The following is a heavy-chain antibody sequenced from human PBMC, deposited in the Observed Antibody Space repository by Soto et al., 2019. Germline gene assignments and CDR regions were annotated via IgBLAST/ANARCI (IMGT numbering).Heavy chain of an antibody. CDR3: ASAHRFLEWLLFDY. CDR1: GYTFTGYY. J-gene: IGHJ4*02. V-gene: IGHV1-2*02. D-gene: IGHD3-3*01. Sequence: GPSVKVSCKASGYTFTGYYMHWVRQAPGQGLEWMGWINPNSGGTNYAQKFQGRVIMTRDTSISTAYMELSRLRSDDTAVYYCASAHRFLEWLLFDYWGQGTLVTVSS. CDR2: INPNSGGT.